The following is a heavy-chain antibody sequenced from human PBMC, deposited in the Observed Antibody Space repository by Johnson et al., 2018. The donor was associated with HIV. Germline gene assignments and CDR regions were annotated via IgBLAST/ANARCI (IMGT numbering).Heavy chain of an antibody. CDR3: ASSQGSGEGAFDI. J-gene: IGHJ3*02. Sequence: VQLVESGGGLIQPGGSLRLSCAASGFTVSSKYMSWVRQATGKGLEWVSVIYSGASTDYADSVTGRFTISRDTSKNTQYLQMKSLRAEDTAVTDCASSQGSGEGAFDIWGQGTRVTVSS. CDR2: IYSGAST. V-gene: IGHV3-53*01. CDR1: GFTVSSKY.